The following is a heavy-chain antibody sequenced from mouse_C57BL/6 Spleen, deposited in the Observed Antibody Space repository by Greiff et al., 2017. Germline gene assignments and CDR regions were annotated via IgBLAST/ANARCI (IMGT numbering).Heavy chain of an antibody. V-gene: IGHV3-8*01. D-gene: IGHD2-3*01. CDR3: ARSHDDGYYPYYFDY. J-gene: IGHJ2*01. Sequence: EVMLVESGPGLAKPSQTLSLTCSVTGYSITSDYWNWIRKFPGNKLEYMGCISYSGSTYYNPSLKSRISITRDTSKNQYYLQLNSVTTEDTATYYCARSHDDGYYPYYFDYWGQGTTLTVSS. CDR1: GYSITSDY. CDR2: ISYSGST.